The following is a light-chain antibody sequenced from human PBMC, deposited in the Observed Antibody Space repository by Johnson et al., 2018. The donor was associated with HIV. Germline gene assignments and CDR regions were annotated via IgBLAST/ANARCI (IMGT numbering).Light chain of an antibody. CDR2: DNN. J-gene: IGLJ1*01. V-gene: IGLV1-51*01. CDR1: SSNIGNNY. CDR3: GTWDSILSAEV. Sequence: QPVLTQPPSVSAAPGQKVTISCSGSSSNIGNNYVSWYQQLPGTAPKLLIYDNNKRPSGIPDRFSGSKSGTSATLGITGLQTGDEADYYCGTWDSILSAEVFGTGTKVTVL.